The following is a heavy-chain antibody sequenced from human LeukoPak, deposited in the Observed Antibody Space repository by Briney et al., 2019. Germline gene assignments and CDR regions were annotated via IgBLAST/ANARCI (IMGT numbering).Heavy chain of an antibody. CDR1: GGSFSGYY. D-gene: IGHD3-16*01. CDR2: INHSGST. CDR3: ARTPPGGTYYGMDV. J-gene: IGHJ6*02. V-gene: IGHV4-34*01. Sequence: SETLSLTCAVYGGSFSGYYWSWIRQPPGKGLEWIGEINHSGSTNYNPSLKSRVTISVDTSKNQFSLKLSSVTAADTAVYYCARTPPGGTYYGMDVWGQGTTVTVSS.